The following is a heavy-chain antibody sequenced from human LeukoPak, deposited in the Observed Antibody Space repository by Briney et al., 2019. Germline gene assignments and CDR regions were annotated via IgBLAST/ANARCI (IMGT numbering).Heavy chain of an antibody. CDR2: IYPGDSDT. CDR3: ARQAYDSSGYYPVGYFDY. Sequence: GESLKISCKGSEYSFTSYWIGWVRQMPGKGLEWMGIIYPGDSDTRYSPSFQGQVTISADKSISTAYLQWSSLKASDTAMYYCARQAYDSSGYYPVGYFDYWGQGTLVTVSS. D-gene: IGHD3-22*01. J-gene: IGHJ4*02. V-gene: IGHV5-51*01. CDR1: EYSFTSYW.